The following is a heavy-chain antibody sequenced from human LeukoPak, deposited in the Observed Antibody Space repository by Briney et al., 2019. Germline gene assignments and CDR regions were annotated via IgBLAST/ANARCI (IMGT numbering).Heavy chain of an antibody. CDR1: GGTFSSYA. CDR2: IIPIFGTA. V-gene: IGHV1-69*05. Sequence: GASVKVSCKASGGTFSSYAISWVRQAPGQGLAWMGGIIPIFGTANYAQKFQGRVTITTDESTSTAYMELSSLRSEDTAVYYCARGARGYSGSYYYYYMDVWGKGTTVTVSS. D-gene: IGHD1-26*01. J-gene: IGHJ6*03. CDR3: ARGARGYSGSYYYYYMDV.